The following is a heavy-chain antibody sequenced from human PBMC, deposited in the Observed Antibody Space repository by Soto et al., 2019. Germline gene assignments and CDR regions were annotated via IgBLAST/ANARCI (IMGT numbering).Heavy chain of an antibody. Sequence: ASVKVSCKASGYTFTSYDINWVRKATGQGLEWMGWMNPNSGNTGYAQKFQGRVTMTRNTSISTAYMELSSLRSEDTAVYYCARRPASSGDYSAAAFDIWGQGTMVTVS. CDR3: ARRPASSGDYSAAAFDI. J-gene: IGHJ3*02. V-gene: IGHV1-8*01. D-gene: IGHD4-17*01. CDR2: MNPNSGNT. CDR1: GYTFTSYD.